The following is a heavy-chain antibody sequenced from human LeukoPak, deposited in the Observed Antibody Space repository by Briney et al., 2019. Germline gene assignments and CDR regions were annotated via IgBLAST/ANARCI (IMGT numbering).Heavy chain of an antibody. CDR3: ARELTAMAGGGMDA. CDR2: IWYDGSNK. J-gene: IGHJ6*02. Sequence: GGSLRLSCAASGFTSSSYGMHWVRQAPGKGLEWVAVIWYDGSNKYYADSVKGRFTIARDNSKNTLYLQMNSLRAEDTAVYYCARELTAMAGGGMDAWGQGTTVTVSS. D-gene: IGHD5-18*01. V-gene: IGHV3-33*01. CDR1: GFTSSSYG.